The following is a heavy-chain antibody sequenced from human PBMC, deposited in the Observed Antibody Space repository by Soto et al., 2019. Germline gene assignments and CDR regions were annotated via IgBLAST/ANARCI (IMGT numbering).Heavy chain of an antibody. V-gene: IGHV3-33*01. CDR1: GFIFSRYG. CDR2: TWYDGSNK. CDR3: AREGGGKIVEYSSATPFDF. Sequence: QVQLVESGGGVVQPGRSLRLSCAASGFIFSRYGMHWVRQAPGKGLEWVAVTWYDGSNKYYADSVKGRFTISRDNSKNTVYLQMNRLRVEDTVVYYCAREGGGKIVEYSSATPFDFWGQGTLVTVSS. D-gene: IGHD6-6*01. J-gene: IGHJ4*02.